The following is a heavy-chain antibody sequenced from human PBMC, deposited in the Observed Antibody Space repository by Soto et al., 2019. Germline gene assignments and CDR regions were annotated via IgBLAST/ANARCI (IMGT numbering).Heavy chain of an antibody. CDR1: GYSFASYY. J-gene: IGHJ6*02. CDR2: IHPGDSDT. D-gene: IGHD3-16*01. V-gene: IGHV5-51*01. CDR3: AKWGLTTRPGQSPAFGGGMDV. Sequence: GESVTISCEALGYSFASYYIAWLRQMPGKGLEWIEIIHPGDSDTRHSPSFQGQVTISADRSINTAYLQWNSLKASDTAMYYCAKWGLTTRPGQSPAFGGGMDVWGQGTAVTVSS.